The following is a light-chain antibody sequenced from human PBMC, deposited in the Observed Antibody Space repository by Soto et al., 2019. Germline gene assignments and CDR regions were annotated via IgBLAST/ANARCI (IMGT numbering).Light chain of an antibody. J-gene: IGLJ1*01. V-gene: IGLV2-14*01. Sequence: QSVLTQPASVSGSPGQSITISCTGTSSEVGGYNYVSWYQQHPGKAPKLMIYEVSNRPSGVSNRFSGSKSGNTASLTISGLQAEDEADYNCSSYTSSSTLVFGTGTKLTVL. CDR1: SSEVGGYNY. CDR2: EVS. CDR3: SSYTSSSTLV.